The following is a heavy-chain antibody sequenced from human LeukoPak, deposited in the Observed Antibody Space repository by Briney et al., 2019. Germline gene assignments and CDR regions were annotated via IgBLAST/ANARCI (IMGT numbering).Heavy chain of an antibody. CDR3: ARPLSGSSSWHGDAFDI. Sequence: SETLSLTSTVSAGSISSSTYYRRWIRQPPGKGLEWIGSIYYSGSTYYNASLKSRVTISADTSKNQFSLKLSSVTAADTAVYYCARPLSGSSSWHGDAFDIWGQGTMVTVSS. CDR1: AGSISSSTYY. J-gene: IGHJ3*02. D-gene: IGHD6-13*01. CDR2: IYYSGST. V-gene: IGHV4-39*01.